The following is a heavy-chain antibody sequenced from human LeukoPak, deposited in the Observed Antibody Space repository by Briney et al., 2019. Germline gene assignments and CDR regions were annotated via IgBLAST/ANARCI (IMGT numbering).Heavy chain of an antibody. CDR2: ISYAGTSK. V-gene: IGHV3-30-3*01. CDR3: AKNLVSGLTTSHFQH. J-gene: IGHJ1*01. CDR1: GFTLTNYA. D-gene: IGHD2/OR15-2a*01. Sequence: GGSLRLSCVVSGFTLTNYALHWVRQAPGKGLEWVAVISYAGTSKYYADSMKGRFTISRDISKNTVYLHMDSLRVEDTAVYYCAKNLVSGLTTSHFQHWGQGTLVAVSS.